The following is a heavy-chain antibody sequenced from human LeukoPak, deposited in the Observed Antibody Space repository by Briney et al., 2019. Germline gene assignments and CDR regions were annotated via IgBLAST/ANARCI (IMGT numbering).Heavy chain of an antibody. CDR2: ISSSSSYT. V-gene: IGHV3-11*05. D-gene: IGHD3-10*01. CDR3: ARDPAMVRGGNAFDI. J-gene: IGHJ3*02. CDR1: GFXFSDYY. Sequence: GGSLRLSCGASGFXFSDYYISWIRQAPGKGLEWVSYISSSSSYTNYADSVKGRFTISRDNAKNSLYLQMNSLRAEDTAVYYCARDPAMVRGGNAFDIWGQGTMVTVSS.